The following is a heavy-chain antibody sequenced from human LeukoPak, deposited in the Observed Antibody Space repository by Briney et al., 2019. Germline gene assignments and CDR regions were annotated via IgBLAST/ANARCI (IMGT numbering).Heavy chain of an antibody. J-gene: IGHJ6*02. Sequence: GGSLRLSCAASGFTFSTYWMYWVRQAPGKGLMWVSRMNSDGSAIRYADSVKGRFTISRDNAKNTLYLQMNSLRVEDTAVYYCAGGMYGDSVGMDVWGQGTTVTVSS. CDR3: AGGMYGDSVGMDV. D-gene: IGHD2-21*02. CDR2: MNSDGSAI. V-gene: IGHV3-74*01. CDR1: GFTFSTYW.